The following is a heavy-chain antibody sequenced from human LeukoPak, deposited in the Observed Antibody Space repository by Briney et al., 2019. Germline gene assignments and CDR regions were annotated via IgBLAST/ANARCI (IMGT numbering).Heavy chain of an antibody. CDR2: STHSGST. Sequence: PSETLSLTCAVYGGSFSGHYWTWIRQPPGKGLEWIGESTHSGSTNYNPSLKSRVSISVDRSKSQFSLRLTSVTAADTAMYHCARGQTGAAALDFWGPGTLVTVSS. V-gene: IGHV4-34*01. J-gene: IGHJ4*02. CDR3: ARGQTGAAALDF. CDR1: GGSFSGHY. D-gene: IGHD2-2*01.